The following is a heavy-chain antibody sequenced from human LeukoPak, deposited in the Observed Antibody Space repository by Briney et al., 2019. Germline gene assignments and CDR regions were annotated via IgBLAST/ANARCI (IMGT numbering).Heavy chain of an antibody. V-gene: IGHV4-39*07. CDR1: GDSFPSTSYY. Sequence: SETLSLTCTVSGDSFPSTSYYWGWLRQPPGKGLEWIGSIFYNGRARYDPSLQSRVTISLDTSKNQFSLKLSSMTAADTAVYYCARALGYSYGNDYWGQGTLVTVSS. CDR3: ARALGYSYGNDY. CDR2: IFYNGRA. D-gene: IGHD5-18*01. J-gene: IGHJ4*02.